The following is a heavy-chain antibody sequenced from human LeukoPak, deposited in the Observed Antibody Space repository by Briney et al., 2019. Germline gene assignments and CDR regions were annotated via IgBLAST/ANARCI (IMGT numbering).Heavy chain of an antibody. J-gene: IGHJ3*01. V-gene: IGHV3-21*01. CDR1: GFTCSTYV. CDR2: ISSSSNYI. Sequence: GGSLRPSRAASGFTCSTYVMNWVRQAPGKGLEWVSCISSSSNYIYYADSVKGRFTISRDNAKNSLYLQMNSLRAEDTAVYYCARIKAHSYGSDAFDLWGQGTMVTVSS. D-gene: IGHD5-18*01. CDR3: ARIKAHSYGSDAFDL.